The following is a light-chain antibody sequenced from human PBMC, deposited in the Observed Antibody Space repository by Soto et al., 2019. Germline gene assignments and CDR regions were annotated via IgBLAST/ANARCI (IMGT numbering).Light chain of an antibody. CDR3: QHYSSYPEA. Sequence: DIQMSQSPSTLSGSVGDRVTITCRASQTMSSWLAWYQQKPGKAPKLLIYNASTLKSGVPARFSGSGTGTDFTLTISCLRPDDLAAHYCQHYSSYPEAFGQGTKVDIK. CDR1: QTMSSW. J-gene: IGKJ1*01. CDR2: NAS. V-gene: IGKV1-5*03.